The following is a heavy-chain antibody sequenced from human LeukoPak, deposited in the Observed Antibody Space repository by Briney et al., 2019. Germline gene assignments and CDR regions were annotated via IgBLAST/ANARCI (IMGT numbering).Heavy chain of an antibody. Sequence: GGSLRLSFAASGFTFSSYEMNWVRQAPGKGLEWVSYISTRGNTVYYADSVKGRFTISRDNAKNSLYLQMDSLRAEDTGLYYCARDVAAAASHLDYWGQGTLVTVSS. V-gene: IGHV3-48*03. J-gene: IGHJ4*02. CDR3: ARDVAAAASHLDY. CDR1: GFTFSSYE. CDR2: ISTRGNTV. D-gene: IGHD2-15*01.